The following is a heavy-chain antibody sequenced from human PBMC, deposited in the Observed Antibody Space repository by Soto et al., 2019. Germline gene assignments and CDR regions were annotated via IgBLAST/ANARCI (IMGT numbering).Heavy chain of an antibody. CDR2: IYYSGST. V-gene: IGHV4-31*03. CDR3: ARGPRDGLYRSSWSGESWFDP. Sequence: QVQLQESGPGLVKPSQTLSLTCTVSGGSISSGGYYWSWIRQHPGKGLEWIGYIYYSGSTYYNPSLTRRVTISVDTSKNQFSLKLSSVTAADTAVYYCARGPRDGLYRSSWSGESWFDPWGQGTLVTVSS. J-gene: IGHJ5*02. CDR1: GGSISSGGYY. D-gene: IGHD6-13*01.